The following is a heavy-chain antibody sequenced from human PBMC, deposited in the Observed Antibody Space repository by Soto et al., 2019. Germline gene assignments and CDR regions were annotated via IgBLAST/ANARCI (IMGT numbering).Heavy chain of an antibody. J-gene: IGHJ6*02. CDR3: ARDWELRRREV. D-gene: IGHD1-7*01. V-gene: IGHV4-61*08. Sequence: SETLSLTCTVSGGSVSIGDYSRTWIRQPPGKGLEWIGYIFYTGNTNYSPSLKSRVTMSVDRSRNQFSLRLSSVTAADTAVYYCARDWELRRREVWGQGTTVTVSS. CDR2: IFYTGNT. CDR1: GGSVSIGDYS.